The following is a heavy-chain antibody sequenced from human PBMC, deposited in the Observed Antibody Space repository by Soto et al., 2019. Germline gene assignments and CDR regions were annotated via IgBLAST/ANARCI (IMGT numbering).Heavy chain of an antibody. CDR1: GYSFTSYW. CDR2: IYLGDSDT. Sequence: GQSLKISCKGSGYSFTSYWIDWARQMPGKGLERIGIIYLGDSDTRYSQSFQGQATISAETSISTAYMQWSSLKASETTMYSWARLEGFTHGGCHYYYYCRDGWGKGTTITVCS. J-gene: IGHJ6*04. V-gene: IGHV5-51*01. D-gene: IGHD2-8*01. CDR3: ARLEGFTHGGCHYYYYCRDG.